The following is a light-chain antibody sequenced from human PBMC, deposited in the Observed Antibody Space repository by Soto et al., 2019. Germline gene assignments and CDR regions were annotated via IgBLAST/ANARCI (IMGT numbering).Light chain of an antibody. CDR1: QSISTY. J-gene: IGKJ1*01. V-gene: IGKV1-39*01. CDR2: AAS. CDR3: QQSYSTPPT. Sequence: DFQMTQSPSSLSASVGDRVTITCRASQSISTYLNWYQQKPGKAPKLLIYAASSLQSGAPSRFSGSGSGTDFTLTISSLQPEDFATYYCQQSYSTPPTFGQGTKVDIK.